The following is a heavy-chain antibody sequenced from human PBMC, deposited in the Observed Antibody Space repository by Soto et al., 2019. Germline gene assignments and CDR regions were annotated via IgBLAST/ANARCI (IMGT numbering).Heavy chain of an antibody. CDR1: GFTFSSYD. CDR2: IDTSGAT. J-gene: IGHJ6*02. D-gene: IGHD4-4*01. V-gene: IGHV3-13*01. CDR3: ARALTTVSTFYGMDV. Sequence: QPVGSLRLSCVASGFTFSSYDMYWVRQVTGKGLEWVSFIDTSGATYYPGSVKGRFTLSRENAKNSVYLQMNSLRAGDTAVYYCARALTTVSTFYGMDVWGQGTTVTFSS.